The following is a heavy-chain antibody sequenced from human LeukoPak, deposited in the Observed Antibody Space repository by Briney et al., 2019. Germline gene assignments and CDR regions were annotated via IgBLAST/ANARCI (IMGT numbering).Heavy chain of an antibody. J-gene: IGHJ4*02. CDR1: GFSLSTSGMC. Sequence: SGPALVKPTQTLTLTCTFSGFSLSTSGMCVSWIRQPPGKALEWLARIDWDDDKYYSTSLKTRLTISKDTSKNQVVLTMTNMDPVDTATYYCARILTTSGDWLFDYWGQGTLVTVSS. D-gene: IGHD3-9*01. V-gene: IGHV2-70*11. CDR2: IDWDDDK. CDR3: ARILTTSGDWLFDY.